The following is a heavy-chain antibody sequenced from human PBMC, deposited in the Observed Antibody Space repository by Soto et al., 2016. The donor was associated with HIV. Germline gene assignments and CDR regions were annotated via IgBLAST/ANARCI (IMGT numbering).Heavy chain of an antibody. V-gene: IGHV4-34*01. Sequence: QVQLQQWGAGLLKPSETLSLTCAVYGGSFSSYYWSWIRQPPGKGLEWIGEINHSGSTNYKLSLKRRVTLSVDTSKNQFSLKLNSVTAADTAVYYCARLAPVLWLSGVSLPAGYFDLWGLAPWSLSPQ. CDR3: ARLAPVLWLSGVSLPAGYFDL. CDR2: INHSGST. D-gene: IGHD2-21*01. J-gene: IGHJ2*01. CDR1: GGSFSSYY.